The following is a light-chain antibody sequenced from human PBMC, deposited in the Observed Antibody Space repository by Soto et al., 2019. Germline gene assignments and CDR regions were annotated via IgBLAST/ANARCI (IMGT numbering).Light chain of an antibody. J-gene: IGKJ5*01. CDR1: QSIASH. Sequence: EIVLTQSPVTLSLSPGERASLSSRPSQSIASHLAWYQQKPGQAPRLLIHDASSRATGIPARFSGSGSGTDFTLTISSLEPEDFAVYYCQQRNNWPPSITFGPGTRLEIK. V-gene: IGKV3-11*01. CDR2: DAS. CDR3: QQRNNWPPSIT.